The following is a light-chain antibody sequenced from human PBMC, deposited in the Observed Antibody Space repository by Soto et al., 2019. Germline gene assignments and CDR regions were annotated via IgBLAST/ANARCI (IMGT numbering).Light chain of an antibody. Sequence: EIVMTQSPATLSVSPGERATLSCRASQSVSINLAWYQQKPGQAPRLLIYGASTRATDIPARFSGSGSGTDFTLTISSLQSEDFAVYYCQQSNDWPRTFGQGTKVEIK. V-gene: IGKV3-15*01. CDR3: QQSNDWPRT. J-gene: IGKJ1*01. CDR1: QSVSIN. CDR2: GAS.